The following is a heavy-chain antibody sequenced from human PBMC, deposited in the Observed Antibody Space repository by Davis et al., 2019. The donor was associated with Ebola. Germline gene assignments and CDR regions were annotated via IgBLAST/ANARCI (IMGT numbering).Heavy chain of an antibody. CDR1: GFTVSSNY. D-gene: IGHD2-15*01. CDR2: IYSGGST. V-gene: IGHV3-53*04. Sequence: GESLKISCAASGFTVSSNYMSWVRQAPGKGLEWVSVIYSGGSTYYADSVKGRFTISRHNSKNTLYLQMNSLRAEDTAVYYCARAPWWDDWGQGTLVTVSS. CDR3: ARAPWWDD. J-gene: IGHJ4*02.